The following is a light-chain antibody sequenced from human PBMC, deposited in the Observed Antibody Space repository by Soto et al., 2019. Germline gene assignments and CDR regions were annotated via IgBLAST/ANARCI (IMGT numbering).Light chain of an antibody. CDR1: SSDVGGYNY. V-gene: IGLV2-14*01. Sequence: QSALTQPASVSGSPGQSITISCTGTSSDVGGYNYVSWYQQHPGNAPKLMIYDVSNRPSGVSNRFSRSKSGNTASLTISGLQAEDEGDYYCSSYTSGSTLGVFGGGTKLTVL. J-gene: IGLJ2*01. CDR3: SSYTSGSTLGV. CDR2: DVS.